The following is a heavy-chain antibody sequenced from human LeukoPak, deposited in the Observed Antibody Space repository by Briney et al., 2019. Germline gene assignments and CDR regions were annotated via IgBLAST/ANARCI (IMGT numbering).Heavy chain of an antibody. CDR3: ARVEDIVVVPAAIDY. J-gene: IGHJ4*02. V-gene: IGHV3-21*01. CDR2: ISSSSSYI. D-gene: IGHD2-2*01. CDR1: GFTFSSYS. Sequence: GGSLRLSCAASGFTFSSYSMNWVRQAPGKGLEWVSSISSSSSYIYYADSVKGRFTISRDNAKNSLYLQMNSLRAKDTAVYYCARVEDIVVVPAAIDYWGQGTLVTVSS.